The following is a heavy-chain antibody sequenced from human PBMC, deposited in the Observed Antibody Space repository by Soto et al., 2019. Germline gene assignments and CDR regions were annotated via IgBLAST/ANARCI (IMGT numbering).Heavy chain of an antibody. CDR3: ARDLHRSDTYCGGDCYAFDI. Sequence: QVQLVQSGAEVKKPGSSVKVSCKASGGTFSSYAISWVRQAPGQGLEWMGGIIPIFGTANYAQKFQGRVTITADESTSKAYMEISSLRSEYTAVYYGARDLHRSDTYCGGDCYAFDIWGQGTMVTVSS. V-gene: IGHV1-69*01. J-gene: IGHJ3*02. CDR2: IIPIFGTA. CDR1: GGTFSSYA. D-gene: IGHD2-21*02.